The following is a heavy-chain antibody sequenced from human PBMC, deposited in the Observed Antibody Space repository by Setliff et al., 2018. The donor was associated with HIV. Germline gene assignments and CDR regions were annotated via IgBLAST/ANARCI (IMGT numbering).Heavy chain of an antibody. CDR3: ARGLMSYEFGGGRNDYHYMDV. CDR2: IYNSGST. Sequence: SETLSLTCTVSGGSISSGDYYWTWIRQPPGKGLGWIGYIYNSGSTYYEPSLRGRVTISIDRSKNQFSRKLNSVTAADTAVYYCARGLMSYEFGGGRNDYHYMDVWGKGTTVTVSS. J-gene: IGHJ6*03. V-gene: IGHV4-30-4*01. CDR1: GGSISSGDYY. D-gene: IGHD3-3*01.